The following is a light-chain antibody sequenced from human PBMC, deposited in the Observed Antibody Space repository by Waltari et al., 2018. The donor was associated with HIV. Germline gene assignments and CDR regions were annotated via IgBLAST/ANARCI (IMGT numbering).Light chain of an antibody. Sequence: SYVLTQPPSVSVAPGRTATISCGGDTIESQSVHWYQQRPGQAPILVIYYNNDRPSGSPERFSASNAGNTATLTISRVEAGDEGDFYCQVWDSNSNHVVFGGGTKLTVL. CDR1: TIESQS. V-gene: IGLV3-21*04. CDR3: QVWDSNSNHVV. CDR2: YNN. J-gene: IGLJ3*02.